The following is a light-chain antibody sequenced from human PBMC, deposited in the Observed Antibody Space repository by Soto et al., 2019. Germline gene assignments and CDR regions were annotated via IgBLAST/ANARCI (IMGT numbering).Light chain of an antibody. CDR3: QQRSNWPPIT. CDR2: DAS. CDR1: QSVSSY. J-gene: IGKJ5*01. V-gene: IGKV3-11*01. Sequence: EIVLTHSPATLSLSPCERATLSSSASQSVSSYLAWYQQKPGQAPRLLIYDASNRATGTPARFSGSGSGTDFTLTISSLEPEDFAVYYCQQRSNWPPITFGQGTRLENK.